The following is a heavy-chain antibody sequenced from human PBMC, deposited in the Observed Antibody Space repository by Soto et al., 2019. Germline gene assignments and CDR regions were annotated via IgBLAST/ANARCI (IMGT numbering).Heavy chain of an antibody. J-gene: IGHJ4*02. D-gene: IGHD3-10*01. V-gene: IGHV3-7*01. Sequence: EVQLVESGGGLVQPGGSLRLSCAASGFTFSSYWMSWVRQAPGKGLEWVANIKQDGSEKYYLDYVKGRLTISRDNAKNSMYMQMNSLRAEDTAVYYCARAGFGEYYYGSGSYEADYWGQGTLVTVSS. CDR2: IKQDGSEK. CDR3: ARAGFGEYYYGSGSYEADY. CDR1: GFTFSSYW.